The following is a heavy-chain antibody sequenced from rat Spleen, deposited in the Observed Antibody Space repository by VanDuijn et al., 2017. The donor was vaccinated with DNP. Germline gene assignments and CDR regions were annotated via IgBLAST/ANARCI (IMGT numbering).Heavy chain of an antibody. CDR1: GFTFKNYW. CDR3: ARFDGYRYLYLMDV. CDR2: ITSSDANP. D-gene: IGHD1-5*01. V-gene: IGHV5-31*01. J-gene: IGHJ4*01. Sequence: EVQLVESGGDLVQPGRSLNLSCVASGFTFKNYWMTWIRQVPGKGLEWVASITSSDANPYYPDSVKGRFTISRDNAQDTLYLQMNSLRPEDTSTYYCARFDGYRYLYLMDVWGQGTSVTVSS.